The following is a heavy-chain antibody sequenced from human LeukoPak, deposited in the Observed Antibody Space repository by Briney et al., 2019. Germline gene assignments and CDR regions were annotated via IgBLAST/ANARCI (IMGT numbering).Heavy chain of an antibody. CDR1: GFTFTDYW. V-gene: IGHV3-74*01. J-gene: IGHJ6*02. CDR2: SNSDESST. D-gene: IGHD3-10*01. CDR3: TRHYGTGFYGMDV. Sequence: GGSLRLSCAASGFTFTDYWMHWVRQAPGKGLVWVSRSNSDESSTSYADSVKGRFTISRDNAKKTVYLQMNSLRVEDTAIYYCTRHYGTGFYGMDVWAKGPRSPSP.